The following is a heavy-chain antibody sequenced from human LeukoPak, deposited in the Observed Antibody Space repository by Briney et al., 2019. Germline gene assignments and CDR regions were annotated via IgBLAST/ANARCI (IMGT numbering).Heavy chain of an antibody. J-gene: IGHJ6*03. CDR2: ISTYNGNT. CDR1: GYTFTSYG. Sequence: GASVKVSCKASGYTFTSYGISWVRQAPGQGLEWMGWISTYNGNTKYAQKFQGRVTMTTDTSTSTAYMELRSLKSVDTAMYYCARSRVIVPAALPPLSYYMDVWGKGTTVTVSS. CDR3: ARSRVIVPAALPPLSYYMDV. V-gene: IGHV1-18*01. D-gene: IGHD2-2*01.